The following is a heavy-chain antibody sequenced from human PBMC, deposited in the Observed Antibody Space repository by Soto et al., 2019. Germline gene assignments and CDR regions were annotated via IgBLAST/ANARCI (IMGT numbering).Heavy chain of an antibody. Sequence: SETLSLTCAVYGGSFSGYYWSWIRQPPGKGLEWIGEINHSGSTNYNPSLKSRVTISVDTSKNQFSLKLSSVTAADTAVYYCARHLSVGSDYYDFWSGYTDNYFDYWGQGTLVTVSS. CDR2: INHSGST. CDR1: GGSFSGYY. CDR3: ARHLSVGSDYYDFWSGYTDNYFDY. D-gene: IGHD3-3*01. V-gene: IGHV4-34*01. J-gene: IGHJ4*02.